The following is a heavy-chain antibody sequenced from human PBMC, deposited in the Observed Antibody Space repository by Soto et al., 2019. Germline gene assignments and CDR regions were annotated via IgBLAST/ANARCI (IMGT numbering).Heavy chain of an antibody. CDR1: GGSISSGGYY. CDR3: ARETALSSSRKDYYYYGMDV. V-gene: IGHV4-31*03. D-gene: IGHD6-13*01. Sequence: TLSLTCTVSGGSISSGGYYWSWIRQHPGKGLEWIGYIYYSGSTYYNPSPKSRVTISEDTSKNQFPLKLSSVTAADTAVYYCARETALSSSRKDYYYYGMDVWGQGTTVTVSS. J-gene: IGHJ6*02. CDR2: IYYSGST.